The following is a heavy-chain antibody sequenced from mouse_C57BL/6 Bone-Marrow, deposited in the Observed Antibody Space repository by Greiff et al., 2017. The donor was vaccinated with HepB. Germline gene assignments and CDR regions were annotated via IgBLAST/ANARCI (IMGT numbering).Heavy chain of an antibody. V-gene: IGHV1-7*01. CDR2: INPSSGYT. CDR1: GYTFTSYW. D-gene: IGHD1-2*01. CDR3: ARYITTGNFDY. Sequence: QVQLQQSGAELAKPGASVKLSCKASGYTFTSYWMHWVKQRPGQGLEWIGYINPSSGYTKYNQKFKGKATLTADKSSSTAYMQLSSLTYEDSAVYYCARYITTGNFDYWGQGTTLTVSS. J-gene: IGHJ2*01.